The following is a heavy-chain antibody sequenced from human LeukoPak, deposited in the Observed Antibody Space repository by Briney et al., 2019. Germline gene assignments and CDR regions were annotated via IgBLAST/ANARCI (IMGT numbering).Heavy chain of an antibody. D-gene: IGHD6-19*01. CDR2: IYAGGRS. J-gene: IGHJ4*02. CDR3: ARDVPRGLAVAGYYLDY. CDR1: NVSISSGSHY. V-gene: IGHV4-61*02. Sequence: PSETLSLTCTVFNVSISSGSHYWNWIRQPAGKGLEGIGRIYAGGRSNYNPSLRSRVTISVDTSKNQFSLQLNSVTPEDTAVYYCARDVPRGLAVAGYYLDYWGQGTLVTVSS.